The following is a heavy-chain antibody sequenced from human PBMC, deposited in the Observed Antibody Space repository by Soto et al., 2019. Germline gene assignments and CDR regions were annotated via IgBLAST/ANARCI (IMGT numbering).Heavy chain of an antibody. CDR1: GGSVSSGSYY. J-gene: IGHJ4*02. CDR3: AREALKYISHPLFDY. CDR2: IYYSGST. Sequence: PSETLSLTCTVSGGSVSSGSYYWSWIRQPPGKGLEWIWYIYYSGSTHYNPSLKSRVTISVDTSKNQFSLKLSSVTAADTAVYYCAREALKYISHPLFDYWGQGTLVTVSS. D-gene: IGHD6-6*01. V-gene: IGHV4-61*01.